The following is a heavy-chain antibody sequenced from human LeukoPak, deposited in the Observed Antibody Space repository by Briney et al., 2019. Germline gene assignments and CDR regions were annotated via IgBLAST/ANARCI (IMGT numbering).Heavy chain of an antibody. Sequence: GGSLRLSCAASGFTVSSNYMSWVRQAPGKGLEWVSVIYSGGSTYHADSVKGQFTISRDNSKNTLYLQMNSLRAEDTAVYYCARDQDGGSYPWAHYYYGMDVWGQGTTVTVSS. J-gene: IGHJ6*02. CDR2: IYSGGST. CDR1: GFTVSSNY. CDR3: ARDQDGGSYPWAHYYYGMDV. V-gene: IGHV3-53*01. D-gene: IGHD1-26*01.